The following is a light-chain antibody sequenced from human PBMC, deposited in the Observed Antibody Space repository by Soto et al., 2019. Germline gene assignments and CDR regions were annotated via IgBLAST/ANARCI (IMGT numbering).Light chain of an antibody. CDR3: CSYAGSFPYV. CDR2: DVS. J-gene: IGLJ1*01. V-gene: IGLV2-11*01. Sequence: QSALTQPRSVSGSPGQSVTISCTGTSSDVGGYNYVSWYQQHPGKAPKLMIYDVSKRPSGVPDRFSGSKSGNTASLTISGLHAEDEAAYYCCSYAGSFPYVFGTGTKLTVL. CDR1: SSDVGGYNY.